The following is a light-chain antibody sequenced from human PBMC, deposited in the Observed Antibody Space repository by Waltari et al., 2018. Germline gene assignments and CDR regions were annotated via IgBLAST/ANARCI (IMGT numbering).Light chain of an antibody. Sequence: QSALTQPASVSGSPGQSITISCTGTSSDVGSSNLVSWYQHHPGKAPKRLIYGGNKRPSGVSNRFAGSKSGNTASLTISGLQAEDEADYYCCSYAGASTVVFGGGTRVTVL. CDR3: CSYAGASTVV. CDR1: SSDVGSSNL. CDR2: GGN. V-gene: IGLV2-23*01. J-gene: IGLJ2*01.